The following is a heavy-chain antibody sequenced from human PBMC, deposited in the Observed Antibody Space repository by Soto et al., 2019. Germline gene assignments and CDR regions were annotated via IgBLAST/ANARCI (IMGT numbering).Heavy chain of an antibody. CDR1: GGSFSGYY. V-gene: IGHV4-34*01. D-gene: IGHD3-9*01. J-gene: IGHJ2*01. Sequence: QVQLQQWGAGPLRPLETLSLTCGVSGGSFSGYYWAWIRQSPGKGLEWIGEINDRGSINYNPSLKSGVSISVDTSKNHYSLNLRSVTAADTAVYYCARESNDILTGPPWVWYFDLWGRGTLVTVSS. CDR3: ARESNDILTGPPWVWYFDL. CDR2: INDRGSI.